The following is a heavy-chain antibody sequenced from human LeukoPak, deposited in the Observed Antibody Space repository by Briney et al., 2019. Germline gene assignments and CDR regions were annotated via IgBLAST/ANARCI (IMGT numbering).Heavy chain of an antibody. CDR3: AKQLGYCSDGSCYFPY. Sequence: GGSLRLSCAASGITFSRFWMSWVRQAPGKGLQWVANINQDGSEKHYVDSVKGRFTISRDNAENSLCLQMNSLRAEDTAVYYCAKQLGYCSDGSCYFPYWGQGTLVTVSS. J-gene: IGHJ4*02. D-gene: IGHD2-15*01. V-gene: IGHV3-7*03. CDR2: INQDGSEK. CDR1: GITFSRFW.